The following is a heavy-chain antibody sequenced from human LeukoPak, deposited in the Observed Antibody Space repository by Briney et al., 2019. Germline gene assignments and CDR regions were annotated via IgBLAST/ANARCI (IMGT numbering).Heavy chain of an antibody. V-gene: IGHV4-39*01. CDR3: ARGSGSDWYYWFDP. Sequence: SETLSHTCTVSGGSISSSTYYWAWIRQSPGKGLEWIGSITYSGSTYYNPSLESRVTISVDTSKNQFSLKLSSVTAADTAVYYCARGSGSDWYYWFDPWGQGTLVTVSS. J-gene: IGHJ5*02. CDR1: GGSISSSTYY. D-gene: IGHD6-19*01. CDR2: ITYSGST.